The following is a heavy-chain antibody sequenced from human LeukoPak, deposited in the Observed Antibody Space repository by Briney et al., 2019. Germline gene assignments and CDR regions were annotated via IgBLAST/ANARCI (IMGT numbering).Heavy chain of an antibody. D-gene: IGHD1-14*01. Sequence: GGSLRLSCAASGFSFSSVYMSWVRQAPGKGLEWVGRIKSKTEGGTADYAAPVKGRFSISRDDSINTVYLEMNSLKTEDTAVYYCTTYRSYSDYWGQGALVTVSS. J-gene: IGHJ4*02. CDR3: TTYRSYSDY. V-gene: IGHV3-15*01. CDR1: GFSFSSVY. CDR2: IKSKTEGGTA.